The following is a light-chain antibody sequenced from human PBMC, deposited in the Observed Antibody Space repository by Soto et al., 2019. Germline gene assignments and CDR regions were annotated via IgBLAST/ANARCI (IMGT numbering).Light chain of an antibody. CDR3: QQSFSNYLT. CDR1: QNIRGF. CDR2: GTS. V-gene: IGKV1-39*01. J-gene: IGKJ4*01. Sequence: DILMTQSPSSLSASVGERVTITGRASQNIRGFLHWYQQKSGKAPRLLIYGTSHLESGVPSRFGGSGSGTDFTLTITGLQPEDSASYFCQQSFSNYLTFGGGTKVDIK.